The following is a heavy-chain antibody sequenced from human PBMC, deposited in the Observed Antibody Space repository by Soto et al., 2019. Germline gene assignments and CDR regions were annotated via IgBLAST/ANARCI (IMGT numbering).Heavy chain of an antibody. Sequence: QVQLVQSGAQVKKPGASVKVSCKASGYTFTGYFMHWVRQAPGQGLERMGWIHTNSGATKYVQKYQGRVTMTRDTSISAADVELCGLRCDDTAVYLCARCGRGGTISVEAFDICGQGTMVTVSS. D-gene: IGHD1-1*01. CDR2: IHTNSGAT. CDR3: ARCGRGGTISVEAFDI. V-gene: IGHV1-2*02. J-gene: IGHJ3*02. CDR1: GYTFTGYF.